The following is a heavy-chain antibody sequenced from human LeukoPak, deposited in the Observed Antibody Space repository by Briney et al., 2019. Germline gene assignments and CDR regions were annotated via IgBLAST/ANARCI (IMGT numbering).Heavy chain of an antibody. CDR1: GGSFSGYY. CDR3: ASTMVRGVIIKPFDY. CDR2: INHSGST. V-gene: IGHV4-34*01. J-gene: IGHJ4*02. D-gene: IGHD3-10*01. Sequence: SETLSLTCAAYGGSFSGYYWSWIRQPPEKGLEWIGEINHSGSTNYNPSLKSRVTISVDTSKNQFSLKLSSVTAADTAVYYCASTMVRGVIIKPFDYWGQGTPVTVSS.